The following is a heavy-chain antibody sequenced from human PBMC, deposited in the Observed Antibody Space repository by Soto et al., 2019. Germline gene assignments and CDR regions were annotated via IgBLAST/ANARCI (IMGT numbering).Heavy chain of an antibody. D-gene: IGHD4-4*01. CDR1: GGSFSGYY. V-gene: IGHV4-34*01. CDR2: INHSGST. CDR3: ARGPPYTVARGGWFDP. J-gene: IGHJ5*02. Sequence: QVQLQQWGAGLLKPSETLSLTCAVYGGSFSGYYWSWIRQPPGKGLEWIGEINHSGSTNYNPSLNSRATISVDTSKNQFSLKLSSVTAADTAVYYCARGPPYTVARGGWFDPWGQGTLVTVSS.